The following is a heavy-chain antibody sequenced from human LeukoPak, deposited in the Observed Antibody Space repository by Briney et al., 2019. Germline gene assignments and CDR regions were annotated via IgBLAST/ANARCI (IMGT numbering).Heavy chain of an antibody. CDR1: GFAFSTYG. Sequence: GGSLRLSCGASGFAFSTYGLYWVRQAPGKGLEWVSAITGSGGITYYADSVKGRFTISRDNSKNSLYLQMNSLRSDDTAVYYCARVRPPLEAYYYDSSGYGPSDYWGQGTLVTVSS. CDR2: ITGSGGIT. J-gene: IGHJ4*02. V-gene: IGHV3-23*01. D-gene: IGHD3-22*01. CDR3: ARVRPPLEAYYYDSSGYGPSDY.